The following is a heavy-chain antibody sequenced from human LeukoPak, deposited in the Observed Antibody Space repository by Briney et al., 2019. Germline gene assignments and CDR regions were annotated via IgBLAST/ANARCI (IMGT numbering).Heavy chain of an antibody. Sequence: GGSLRLSCAASGFTVSRNYMSWVRQAPGKGLEWVSVIYSAGDTYHADFVKGRFTISRDNSINTLYLQMNSLRAEDTAVYYCARVCGYGSGSYLGYFDYWGQGTLVTVSS. CDR2: IYSAGDT. CDR3: ARVCGYGSGSYLGYFDY. V-gene: IGHV3-53*05. D-gene: IGHD3-10*01. CDR1: GFTVSRNY. J-gene: IGHJ4*02.